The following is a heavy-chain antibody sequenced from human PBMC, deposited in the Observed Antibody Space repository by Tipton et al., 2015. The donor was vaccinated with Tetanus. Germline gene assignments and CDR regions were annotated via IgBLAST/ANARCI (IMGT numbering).Heavy chain of an antibody. D-gene: IGHD3-22*01. V-gene: IGHV1-2*02. CDR1: GYTFTNYY. CDR3: ARDRGDYISYGMDV. Sequence: QLVQSGAEMKKPGASVKVSCTASGYTFTNYYIYWVRQAPGQGLEWMGWIDPNSGGTVYAQKFQGRVPMTRDTSISTAYMELRSLRSDDTAVYYCARDRGDYISYGMDVWGPGTTVTVS. J-gene: IGHJ6*02. CDR2: IDPNSGGT.